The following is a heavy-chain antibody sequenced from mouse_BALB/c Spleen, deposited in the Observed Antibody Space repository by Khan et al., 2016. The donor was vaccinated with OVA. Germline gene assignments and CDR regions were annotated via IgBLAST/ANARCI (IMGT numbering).Heavy chain of an antibody. D-gene: IGHD3-1*01. V-gene: IGHV3-6*02. CDR2: IRYDGDY. J-gene: IGHJ3*01. Sequence: EVQLQESGPGLVKPSQSLSLTCSVTGYSITSGYFWNWIRQFPGNKLEWMGYIRYDGDYNYNPSLKNRISFTRDTSKNQFFLRLNSVTPEDTATYDGARGVSSGPACFTSWGQGTLLTVSA. CDR1: GYSITSGYF. CDR3: ARGVSSGPACFTS.